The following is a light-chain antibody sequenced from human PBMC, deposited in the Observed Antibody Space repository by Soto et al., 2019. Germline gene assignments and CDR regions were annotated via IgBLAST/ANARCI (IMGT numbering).Light chain of an antibody. CDR2: GNI. CDR1: SSNIGAGYD. CDR3: QSYDSTLSAPYV. Sequence: QSVLTQPPSVSGAPGQRVTISCTGSSSNIGAGYDVHWYQQRPGTAPKLLIFGNINRPSGVPDRFSGSKSGTSASLAITGLQAEDEGDYYCQSYDSTLSAPYVFRTAPKVTVL. J-gene: IGLJ1*01. V-gene: IGLV1-40*01.